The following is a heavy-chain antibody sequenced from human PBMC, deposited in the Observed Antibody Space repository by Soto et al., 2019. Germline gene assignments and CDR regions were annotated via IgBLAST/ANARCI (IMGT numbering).Heavy chain of an antibody. D-gene: IGHD4-17*01. CDR3: GRGEEYDYGADSLDY. V-gene: IGHV4-4*01. CDR2: IYHSGST. J-gene: IGHJ4*02. CDR1: GGSISSSNW. Sequence: QVQLQESGPGLVKPSGTLSLTCAVSGGSISSSNWWSWVRQPPGKGLEWIGEIYHSGSTNYNPSLTSRVTISVEKSKNQFSLTLSSATAADAAVYCWGRGEEYDYGADSLDYWGQGTLVTVSS.